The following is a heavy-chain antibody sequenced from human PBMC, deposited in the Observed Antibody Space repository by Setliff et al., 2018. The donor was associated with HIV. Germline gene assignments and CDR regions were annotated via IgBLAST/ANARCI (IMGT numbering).Heavy chain of an antibody. CDR3: ARARRAGSGPKYFQH. CDR1: GGSFNGYY. J-gene: IGHJ1*01. CDR2: INHSGST. Sequence: SETLSLTCAVYGGSFNGYYWSWLRQPPGKGLEWIGEINHSGSTNYNTSLKSRVTMSVDKSKKQFSLRLSSVTAADTAVYYCARARRAGSGPKYFQHWGQGTLVTVSS. V-gene: IGHV4-34*01. D-gene: IGHD2-15*01.